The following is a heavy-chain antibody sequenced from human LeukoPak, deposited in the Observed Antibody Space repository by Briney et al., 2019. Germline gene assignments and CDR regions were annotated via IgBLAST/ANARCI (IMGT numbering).Heavy chain of an antibody. CDR3: ARDDSIYSSGWYPDY. CDR1: GFTFRSHA. D-gene: IGHD6-19*01. CDR2: IWYDGSNK. J-gene: IGHJ4*02. V-gene: IGHV3-30*04. Sequence: PGTSLRLSCATSGFTFRSHAMHWVRQSPGKGLEWVAQIWYDGSNKYYADSVKGRFTISRDNSKNTLYLQMNSLRAEDTAVYYCARDDSIYSSGWYPDYWGQGTLVTVSS.